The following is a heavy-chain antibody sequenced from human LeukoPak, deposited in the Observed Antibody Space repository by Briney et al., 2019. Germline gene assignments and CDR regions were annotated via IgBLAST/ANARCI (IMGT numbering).Heavy chain of an antibody. D-gene: IGHD1-26*01. CDR1: GFTFSTYN. J-gene: IGHJ6*03. V-gene: IGHV3-21*01. Sequence: GGSLRLSCAASGFTFSTYNMNWVRQTPGKGLEWVSSITSTSSYIYYADSVKGRFTISRDNAKNSLYLLMNSLRAEDTAVYYCARDPYSGNYGDYYYYYMDVWGKGTTVTIFS. CDR3: ARDPYSGNYGDYYYYYMDV. CDR2: ITSTSSYI.